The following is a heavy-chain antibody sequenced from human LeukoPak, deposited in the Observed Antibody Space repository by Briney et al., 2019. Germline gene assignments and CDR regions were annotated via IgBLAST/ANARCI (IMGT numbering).Heavy chain of an antibody. V-gene: IGHV1-3*01. Sequence: ASVKVSCKASGYTFITHGMHWGRQAPGQRLEWMGWINGGNGNTKYSQKFQGRVTITRDTSASTAYMELSSLRSEDMAVYYCARDDLGTYYYYGMDFWGQGTTVTVSS. CDR2: INGGNGNT. CDR3: ARDDLGTYYYYGMDF. D-gene: IGHD3-3*01. J-gene: IGHJ6*02. CDR1: GYTFITHG.